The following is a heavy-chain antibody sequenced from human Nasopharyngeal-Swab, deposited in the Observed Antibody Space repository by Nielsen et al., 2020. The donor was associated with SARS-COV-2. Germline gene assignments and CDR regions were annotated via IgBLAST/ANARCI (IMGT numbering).Heavy chain of an antibody. CDR3: LKDRGDYDAFDI. D-gene: IGHD4-17*01. CDR1: GFIFSRYT. V-gene: IGHV3-64D*08. CDR2: ITSDGGRT. Sequence: GESLKISCSASGFIFSRYTMHWVRQAPGKGLEYVSGITSDGGRTYHADSVKGRFTISRDNSKNALSLQMSSLRTEDTAVYYCLKDRGDYDAFDIWGQGTMVTVSS. J-gene: IGHJ3*02.